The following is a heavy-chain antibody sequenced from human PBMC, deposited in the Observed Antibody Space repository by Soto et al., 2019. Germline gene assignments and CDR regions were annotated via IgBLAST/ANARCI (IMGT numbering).Heavy chain of an antibody. V-gene: IGHV3-23*01. Sequence: EVHLLESGGDVVQPGRSLRLSCAASGFTFSNYAMNWIRQAPGKGLEWLSSISANGRNAYYAASVKGRFTISRDRSKNTLYLQLDSLRVEDTAIYCCAKDLSSLGWLALGAPFDSWGQGTLVTVSS. CDR3: AKDLSSLGWLALGAPFDS. CDR1: GFTFSNYA. CDR2: ISANGRNA. J-gene: IGHJ4*02. D-gene: IGHD3-22*01.